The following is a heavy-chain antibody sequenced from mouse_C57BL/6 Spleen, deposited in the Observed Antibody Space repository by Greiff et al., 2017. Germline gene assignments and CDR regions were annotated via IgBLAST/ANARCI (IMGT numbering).Heavy chain of an antibody. CDR3: ARGGLGGLNFDY. V-gene: IGHV1-63*01. D-gene: IGHD4-1*01. Sequence: QVQLQQSGAELVRPGTSVKMSCKASGYTFTNYWIGWAKQRPGHGLAWIGDIYPGGGYTNYNEKFKGKATLTADKSSSTAYMQFSSLTSEDSAIYYCARGGLGGLNFDYWGQGTTLTVSS. J-gene: IGHJ2*01. CDR2: IYPGGGYT. CDR1: GYTFTNYW.